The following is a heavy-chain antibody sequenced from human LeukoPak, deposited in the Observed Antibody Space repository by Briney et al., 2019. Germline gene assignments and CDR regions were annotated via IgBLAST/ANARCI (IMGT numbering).Heavy chain of an antibody. Sequence: SQTLSLTCTVSGGSISSGGYYWSWIRQHPGKGLEWIGYIYYSGSTNYNPSLKSRVTISVDTSKNQFSLKLSSVTAADTAVYYCARRGSSSWYYFDYWGQGTLVTVSS. CDR2: IYYSGST. CDR1: GGSISSGGYY. J-gene: IGHJ4*02. CDR3: ARRGSSSWYYFDY. D-gene: IGHD6-13*01. V-gene: IGHV4-61*08.